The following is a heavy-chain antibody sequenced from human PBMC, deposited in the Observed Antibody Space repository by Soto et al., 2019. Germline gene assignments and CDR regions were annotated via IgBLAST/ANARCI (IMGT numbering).Heavy chain of an antibody. V-gene: IGHV5-51*01. J-gene: IGHJ6*02. CDR2: IYPGDSDT. Sequence: PGESLKISCKGPGYSFTSYWIGWVRQMPGKGLEWMGIIYPGDSDTRYSPSFQGQVTISADKSISTAYLQWSSLKASDTAMYYCARQRSSGSYFLDYGMDVLGPGTTVTVSS. D-gene: IGHD1-26*01. CDR1: GYSFTSYW. CDR3: ARQRSSGSYFLDYGMDV.